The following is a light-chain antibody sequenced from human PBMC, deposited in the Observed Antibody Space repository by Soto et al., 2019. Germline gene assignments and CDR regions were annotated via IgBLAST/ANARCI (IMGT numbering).Light chain of an antibody. Sequence: EIVLTQSPGTLSLSPGERATLSCRASQSVSSSYLAWYQQKPGQAPRLLIYGASTRATSIPARFSGSGSGTDFTLTISSLQSEDFAVYYCQQYYNWPLTFGQGTRLEIK. J-gene: IGKJ5*01. CDR2: GAS. CDR3: QQYYNWPLT. V-gene: IGKV3-15*01. CDR1: QSVSSSY.